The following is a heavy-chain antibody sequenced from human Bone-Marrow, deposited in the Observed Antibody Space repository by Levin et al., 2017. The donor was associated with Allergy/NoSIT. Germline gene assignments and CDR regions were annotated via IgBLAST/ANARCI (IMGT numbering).Heavy chain of an antibody. CDR2: ISSSGSTI. V-gene: IGHV3-11*01. Sequence: GGSLRLSCAASGFTFSDYYMSWIRQAPGKGLQWVSYISSSGSTIYYADSVKGRFTISRDNAKNSLFLQRNRLRAEDTAGYYCARAGAGDIVLREYAIPLADNAFDIWGQGTMVTVSS. D-gene: IGHD2-8*01. CDR1: GFTFSDYY. J-gene: IGHJ3*02. CDR3: ARAGAGDIVLREYAIPLADNAFDI.